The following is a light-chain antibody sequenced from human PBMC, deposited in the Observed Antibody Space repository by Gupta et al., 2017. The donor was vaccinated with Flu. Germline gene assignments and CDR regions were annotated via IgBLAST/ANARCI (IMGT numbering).Light chain of an antibody. V-gene: IGKV3-20*01. Sequence: GTLSLSPGERATLSCRASHSIRSRYLGWYQQKPGQAPRLLIYTTSTRASGIPDRFDGSGSGTXFTLTIXRLEPEDFAVYYCQNDCGSPFTFGXGTRVDIK. CDR2: TTS. J-gene: IGKJ3*01. CDR3: QNDCGSPFT. CDR1: HSIRSRY.